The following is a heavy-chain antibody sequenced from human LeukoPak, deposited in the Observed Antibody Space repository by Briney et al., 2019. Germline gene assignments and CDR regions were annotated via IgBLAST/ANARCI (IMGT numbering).Heavy chain of an antibody. Sequence: ASVKVSCKTSGYTFTNYGISWVRQAPGQGLEWRGWISAYSGNTNYVQKFRGRVTMTTDTSTSTVYMELSSLTSDDTAVYYCARDIATIVHQDWGQGTQVTVSS. CDR2: ISAYSGNT. J-gene: IGHJ4*01. CDR1: GYTFTNYG. CDR3: ARDIATIVHQD. V-gene: IGHV1-18*01. D-gene: IGHD1-26*01.